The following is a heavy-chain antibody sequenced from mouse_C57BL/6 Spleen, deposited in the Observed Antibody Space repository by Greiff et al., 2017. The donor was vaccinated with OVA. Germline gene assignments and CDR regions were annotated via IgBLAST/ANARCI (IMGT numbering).Heavy chain of an antibody. CDR1: GYTFTEYT. J-gene: IGHJ4*01. CDR3: ARHEEDYGSSYAMDY. V-gene: IGHV1-62-2*01. D-gene: IGHD1-1*01. CDR2: FYPGSGSI. Sequence: QVQLQQSGAELVKPGASVKLSCKASGYTFTEYTIHWVKQRSGQGLEWIGWFYPGSGSIKYNEKFKDKATLTADKSSSTVDIERSILTSEDSAVYFGARHEEDYGSSYAMDYWGQGTSVTVSS.